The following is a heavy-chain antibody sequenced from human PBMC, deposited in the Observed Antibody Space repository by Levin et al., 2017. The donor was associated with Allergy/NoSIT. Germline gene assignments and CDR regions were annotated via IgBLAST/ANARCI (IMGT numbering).Heavy chain of an antibody. Sequence: GASVKVSCKASGYTFSDFYVHWVRQAPGQGLEWVGRITPGAGDAHPAQRFQGRLSLTRDTSTSTAYMELSSLTFDDTAVYYCARSNSTSFDYWGQGHMVTVSP. CDR3: ARSNSTSFDY. V-gene: IGHV1-2*06. D-gene: IGHD2-21*01. J-gene: IGHJ4*02. CDR2: ITPGAGDA. CDR1: GYTFSDFY.